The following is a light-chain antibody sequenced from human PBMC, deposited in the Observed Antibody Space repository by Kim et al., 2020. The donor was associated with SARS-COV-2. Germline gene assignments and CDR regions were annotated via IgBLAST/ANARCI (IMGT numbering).Light chain of an antibody. V-gene: IGKV1-5*03. J-gene: IGKJ1*01. CDR3: QQYDTYPWT. Sequence: DIQMTQSPSTLSASAGDRITITCRASQSISTWLAWYQHKPGKAPKLLIYKASSLQSGVPSRFSGSGSGTDFTLTVGSLQPDDFATYYCQQYDTYPWTFGQGTMVDIK. CDR2: KAS. CDR1: QSISTW.